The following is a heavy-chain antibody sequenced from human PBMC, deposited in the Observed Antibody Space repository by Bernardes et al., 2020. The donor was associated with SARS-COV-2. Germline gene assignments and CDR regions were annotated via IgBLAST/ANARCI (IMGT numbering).Heavy chain of an antibody. CDR3: AKDRYGDYGGTPAEFDP. V-gene: IGHV3-23*01. CDR1: GFTFSSYA. CDR2: ISGSGGST. J-gene: IGHJ5*02. D-gene: IGHD4-17*01. Sequence: WGSLRLSCAASGFTFSSYAMSWVRQAPGKGLEWVSAISGSGGSTYYADSVKGRFTISRDNSKNTLYLQMNSLRAEDTAVYYCAKDRYGDYGGTPAEFDPWGQGTLVTVSS.